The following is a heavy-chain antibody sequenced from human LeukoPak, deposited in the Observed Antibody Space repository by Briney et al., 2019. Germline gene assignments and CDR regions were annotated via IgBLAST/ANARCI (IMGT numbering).Heavy chain of an antibody. V-gene: IGHV3-53*04. D-gene: IGHD6-19*01. CDR3: ARVGSGWYDFDY. J-gene: IGHJ4*02. Sequence: GGSLRLSCAASGFTVSSNYMSWVRQAPGKGLEWVSGIYSGSSSTYYTDSVKGRFTISRHNSKNTLYLQMNSLSAEDTAVYYCARVGSGWYDFDYWGQGTLVTVSS. CDR2: IYSGSSST. CDR1: GFTVSSNY.